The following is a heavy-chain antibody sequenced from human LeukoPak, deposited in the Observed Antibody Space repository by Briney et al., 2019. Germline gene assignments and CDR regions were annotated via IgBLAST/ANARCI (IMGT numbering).Heavy chain of an antibody. Sequence: PGGSLRLSWAASGFTFSSYAMHWVRQAPGKGLEWVAVISYDGSNKYYADSVKGRFTISRDNSKNTLYLQMNSLRAEDTAVYYCARDLDTAMVSLDYWGQGTLVTVSS. J-gene: IGHJ4*02. V-gene: IGHV3-30-3*01. CDR1: GFTFSSYA. CDR3: ARDLDTAMVSLDY. D-gene: IGHD5-18*01. CDR2: ISYDGSNK.